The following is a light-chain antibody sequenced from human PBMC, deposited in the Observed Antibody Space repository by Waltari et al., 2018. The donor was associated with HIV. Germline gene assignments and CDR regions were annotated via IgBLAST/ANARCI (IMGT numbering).Light chain of an antibody. CDR1: SNNVGFQG. V-gene: IGLV10-54*04. CDR3: SAWDSSLNVWM. CDR2: RNN. J-gene: IGLJ3*02. Sequence: QAGLTQPPSVSKALRQTATINCTGNSNNVGFQGAAWLQQHQGHPPRLLSYRNNNRPSGISERFSVSRSGNTASLTITGLQPEDEADYYCSAWDSSLNVWMFGGGTKVTVL.